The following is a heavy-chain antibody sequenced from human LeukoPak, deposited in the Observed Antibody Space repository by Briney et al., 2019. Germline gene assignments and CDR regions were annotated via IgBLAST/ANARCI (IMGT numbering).Heavy chain of an antibody. CDR2: IYYSGST. CDR1: GGSISSSSYY. V-gene: IGHV4-39*01. J-gene: IGHJ4*02. D-gene: IGHD3-22*01. Sequence: SETLSLTCTVSGGSISSSSYYWGWIRQPPGKGLEWIGSIYYSGSTYYNPSLKSRVTISVDTSKNQFSLKLSSVTAADTAVYYCAGFSFWSSGSDFDYWGQGTLVTVSS. CDR3: AGFSFWSSGSDFDY.